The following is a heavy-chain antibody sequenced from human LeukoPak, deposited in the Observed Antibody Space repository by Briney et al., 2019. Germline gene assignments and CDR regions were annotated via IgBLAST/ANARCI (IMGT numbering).Heavy chain of an antibody. Sequence: GGSLRLSCAASGFTFSSYGMNWVRQAPGKRLEWVSYISSRSDSVYYADSVKGRFTISRDNAENSLYLQMNSLRDEDTAVYYCAREGIQLWLDLSYWGQGTLVTVSS. D-gene: IGHD5-18*01. J-gene: IGHJ4*02. V-gene: IGHV3-48*02. CDR3: AREGIQLWLDLSY. CDR1: GFTFSSYG. CDR2: ISSRSDSV.